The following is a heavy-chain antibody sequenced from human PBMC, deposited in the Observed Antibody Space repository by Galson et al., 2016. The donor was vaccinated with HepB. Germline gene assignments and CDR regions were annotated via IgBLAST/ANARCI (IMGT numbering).Heavy chain of an antibody. J-gene: IGHJ3*02. CDR1: GGSISTSHW. Sequence: SETLSLTCAVPGGSISTSHWWSWVRQSPGKGLEWIGEIYHSGGTNYNASLKSRVTISVDKSKNQFSLKLTSVTAADTAVYYCARGTVGATSDALDIWGQGTMVTVSS. CDR2: IYHSGGT. CDR3: ARGTVGATSDALDI. V-gene: IGHV4-4*02. D-gene: IGHD1-26*01.